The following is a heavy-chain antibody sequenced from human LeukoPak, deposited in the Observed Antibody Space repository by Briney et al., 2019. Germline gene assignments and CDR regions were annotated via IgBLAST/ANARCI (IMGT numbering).Heavy chain of an antibody. Sequence: SETLSLTCAVYGGSFSGHYWSWIRQPPGKGLEWIGEINHSGSTNYNPSLKSRVTISVDTSKNQFSLKLSSVTAADTAVYYCARVGYSSSWSQTDYWGQGTLVTVSS. D-gene: IGHD6-13*01. V-gene: IGHV4-34*01. CDR3: ARVGYSSSWSQTDY. CDR1: GGSFSGHY. CDR2: INHSGST. J-gene: IGHJ4*02.